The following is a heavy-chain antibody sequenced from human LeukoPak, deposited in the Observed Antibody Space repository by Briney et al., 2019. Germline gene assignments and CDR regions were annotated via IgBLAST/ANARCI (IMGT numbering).Heavy chain of an antibody. CDR2: INWNGGST. D-gene: IGHD6-19*01. Sequence: GGSLRLSCAASGFTFDDYGMSWVRQAPGKGLEWVSGINWNGGSTGYADPVKGRFTISRDNAKNSLYLQMNSLRAVDTAVYYCARDLIPGIAVAMRWFDPWGQGTLVTVSS. CDR1: GFTFDDYG. J-gene: IGHJ5*02. CDR3: ARDLIPGIAVAMRWFDP. V-gene: IGHV3-20*04.